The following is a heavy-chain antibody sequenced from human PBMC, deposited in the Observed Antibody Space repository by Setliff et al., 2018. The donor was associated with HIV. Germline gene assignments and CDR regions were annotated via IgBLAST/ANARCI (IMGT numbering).Heavy chain of an antibody. D-gene: IGHD3-3*01. V-gene: IGHV1-46*01. CDR1: GYTFTSYY. CDR3: ARDRSYYNFWSGYPYYFDY. CDR2: INPSGGST. J-gene: IGHJ4*02. Sequence: ASVKVSCKASGYTFTSYYMHWVRQAPGQGLEWMGIINPSGGSTSYAQKFQGRVTMTRDTSTSTVYMELSSLRSEDTAVYYCARDRSYYNFWSGYPYYFDYWGRGTLVTVSS.